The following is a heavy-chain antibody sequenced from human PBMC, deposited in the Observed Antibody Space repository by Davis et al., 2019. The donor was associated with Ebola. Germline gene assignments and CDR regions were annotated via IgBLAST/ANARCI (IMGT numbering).Heavy chain of an antibody. CDR1: GGSISSGGYY. D-gene: IGHD2-2*01. Sequence: PSETLSLTCPVPGGSISSGGYYMSWIRQAPGKGPEWVSSISSSASYKNYADSVKGRFTISRDNAKNSLYLQMNSLRAEDTAVYYGARDRVEYQLHGWFDPWGQGTLVTVSS. CDR3: ARDRVEYQLHGWFDP. CDR2: ISSSASYK. V-gene: IGHV3-11*06. J-gene: IGHJ5*02.